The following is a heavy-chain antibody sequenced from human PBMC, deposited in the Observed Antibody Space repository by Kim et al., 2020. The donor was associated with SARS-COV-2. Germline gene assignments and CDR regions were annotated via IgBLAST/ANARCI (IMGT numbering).Heavy chain of an antibody. V-gene: IGHV3-66*04. Sequence: GGSLRLSCAASGFTVSSSYMTWVRQSPGKGLECVSVIYIDGSTYYTDSVRDRFAISRDNSKNTLYLQMHSLRAEDTAVYYCARRLPGGSSFPYCGQGTPV. J-gene: IGHJ4*02. CDR3: ARRLPGGSSFPY. CDR2: IYIDGST. D-gene: IGHD2-2*01. CDR1: GFTVSSSY.